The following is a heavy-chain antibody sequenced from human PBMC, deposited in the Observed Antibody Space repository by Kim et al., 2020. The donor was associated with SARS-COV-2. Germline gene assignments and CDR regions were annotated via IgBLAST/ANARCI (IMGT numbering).Heavy chain of an antibody. J-gene: IGHJ6*02. Sequence: RVTISRDNAKNALYLQMNSLRAEDTAVYYCARDGCSGGSCYSYYYYGMDVWGQGTTVTVSS. CDR3: ARDGCSGGSCYSYYYYGMDV. D-gene: IGHD2-15*01. V-gene: IGHV3-11*06.